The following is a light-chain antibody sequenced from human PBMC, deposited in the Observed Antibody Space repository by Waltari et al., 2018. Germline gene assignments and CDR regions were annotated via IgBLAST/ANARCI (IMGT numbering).Light chain of an antibody. CDR2: RGH. CDR1: ASNIGGNL. V-gene: IGLV1-44*01. J-gene: IGLJ3*02. Sequence: QSVLTQPPSASGTPGQRVTISCSGSASNIGGNLVNWYQQLPGKAPKLLLDRGHQRPSGVPDRFSASKTGTSAALAISGLQSEDEADYFCATWDDSLNGHWVFGGGTKVTVL. CDR3: ATWDDSLNGHWV.